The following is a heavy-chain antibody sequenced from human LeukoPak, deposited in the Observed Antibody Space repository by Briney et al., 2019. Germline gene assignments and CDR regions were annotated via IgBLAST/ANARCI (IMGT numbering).Heavy chain of an antibody. CDR2: IRSGGGYT. V-gene: IGHV3-23*01. J-gene: IGHJ6*03. CDR1: GFTFSSYA. CDR3: AKSHYYYYYMDV. Sequence: PGGSLRLSCAASGFTFSSYAMSWVRQAPGKGLEWVSTIRSGGGYTYYADSVKGRFTISRDNSKNTLYLQMNSLRAEDTAVYNCAKSHYYYYYMDVWGKGTTVTVSS.